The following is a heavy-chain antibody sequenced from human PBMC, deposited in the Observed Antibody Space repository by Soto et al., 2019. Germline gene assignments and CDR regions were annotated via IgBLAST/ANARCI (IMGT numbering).Heavy chain of an antibody. V-gene: IGHV3-15*01. CDR3: SKLTSSWYDFDY. CDR2: IKSKIDGGTI. Sequence: RLSCAASGFTFSNAWMTWVRQAPGKGLEWVGRIKSKIDGGTIDYAAPMKDRFTISRDDSKNTLYLQMYSLKTEDTAVYYCSKLTSSWYDFDYWGQGTLVTVPS. CDR1: GFTFSNAW. J-gene: IGHJ4*02. D-gene: IGHD6-13*01.